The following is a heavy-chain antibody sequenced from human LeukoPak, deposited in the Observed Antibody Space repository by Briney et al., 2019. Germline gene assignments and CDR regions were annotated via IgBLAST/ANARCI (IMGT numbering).Heavy chain of an antibody. V-gene: IGHV3-7*03. CDR2: IKQDGSAK. CDR1: GFIFSSYW. J-gene: IGHJ4*02. D-gene: IGHD1-26*01. CDR3: ARDEGGSYSFDY. Sequence: GGSLRLSCAASGFIFSSYWMTWVRQAPGKGLEWVANIKQDGSAKSYVDSVKGRFTISRDNAKNSLFLQMNSLRAEDSAVYYCARDEGGSYSFDYWGQGTLVTVSS.